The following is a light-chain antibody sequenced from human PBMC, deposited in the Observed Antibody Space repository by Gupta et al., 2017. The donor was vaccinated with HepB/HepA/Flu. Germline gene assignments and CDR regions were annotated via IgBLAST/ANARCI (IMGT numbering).Light chain of an antibody. CDR2: DDS. V-gene: IGLV3-21*03. J-gene: IGLJ1*01. Sequence: SYVLTQPPSVSVAPGKTATIACVGNKVASKSVHWYRQSPGQAPVLVVYDDSDRPSGIPERFSGSNSDNTATLTISRVEAGDEADYYCQVWDSDSHQHVFGTGTKVTVL. CDR3: QVWDSDSHQHV. CDR1: KVASKS.